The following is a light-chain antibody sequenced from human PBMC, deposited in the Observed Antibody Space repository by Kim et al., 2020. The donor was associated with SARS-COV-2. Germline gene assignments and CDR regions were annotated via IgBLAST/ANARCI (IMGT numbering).Light chain of an antibody. CDR1: KSIGNR. J-gene: IGKJ4*01. CDR3: QQSGAFLT. CDR2: YAS. V-gene: IGKV6-21*02. Sequence: SVNPKEQVAITCRASKSIGNRLHWYQQTPDQSPRLLIRYASQSITGVPPRFSGSGSGTEFTLTINSLEAEDAATYYCQQSGAFLTFGGGTKVDIK.